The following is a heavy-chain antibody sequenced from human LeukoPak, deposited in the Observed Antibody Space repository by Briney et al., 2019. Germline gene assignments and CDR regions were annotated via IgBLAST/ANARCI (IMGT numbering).Heavy chain of an antibody. CDR2: ISAYNGNT. D-gene: IGHD2-2*01. J-gene: IGHJ4*02. Sequence: ASVKVSCKASGYTFTSYGISWVRQAPGQGLEWMGWISAYNGNTNYAQKLQGRVTMTTDTSTSTAYMELRSLRSDDTAVYYCATRSRGYCSSTSCSVFDYWGQGTLVTVSS. CDR3: ATRSRGYCSSTSCSVFDY. V-gene: IGHV1-18*01. CDR1: GYTFTSYG.